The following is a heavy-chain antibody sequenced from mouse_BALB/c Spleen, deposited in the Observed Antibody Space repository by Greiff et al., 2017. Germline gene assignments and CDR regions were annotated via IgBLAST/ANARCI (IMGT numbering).Heavy chain of an antibody. D-gene: IGHD1-1*01. V-gene: IGHV1S22*01. Sequence: LQQPGSELVRPGASVKLSCKASGYTFTSYWMHWVKQRPGQGLEWIGNIYPGSGSTNYDEKFKSKATLTVDTSSSTAYMQLSSLTSEDSAVYYCTYYYGSSYWYFDVWGAGTTVTVSS. CDR3: TYYYGSSYWYFDV. CDR1: GYTFTSYW. CDR2: IYPGSGST. J-gene: IGHJ1*01.